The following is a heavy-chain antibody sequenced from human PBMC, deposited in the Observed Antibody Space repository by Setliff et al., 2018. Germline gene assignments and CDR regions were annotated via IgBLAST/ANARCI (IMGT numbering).Heavy chain of an antibody. V-gene: IGHV4-30-4*08. CDR3: ARESRYYYDNLGTLDY. D-gene: IGHD3-22*01. CDR2: INHSGST. J-gene: IGHJ4*02. CDR1: GGSISSGDYY. Sequence: SETLSLTCTVSGGSISSGDYYWSWIRQPPGKGLEWIGEINHSGSTNYNPSLKSRVTISVDTSKNQFSLKLSSVTAADTAVYYCARESRYYYDNLGTLDYWGQGTLVTAPQ.